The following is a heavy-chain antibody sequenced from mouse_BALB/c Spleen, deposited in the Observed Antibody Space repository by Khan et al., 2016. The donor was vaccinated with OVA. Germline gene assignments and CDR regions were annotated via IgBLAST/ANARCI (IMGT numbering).Heavy chain of an antibody. CDR2: IWGGGST. J-gene: IGHJ4*01. CDR3: AKGVWSYYYAVDY. CDR1: GFSLTDYG. V-gene: IGHV2-6-5*01. Sequence: QVQLKQSGPGLVAPSQSLSITCSVSGFSLTDYGVSWIRQPPGKGLEWLGVIWGGGSTYYNSVLESRLSISKDNSKSQVFLKMNNMQTDDTAMYYCAKGVWSYYYAVDYWGQGTSVTVSS. D-gene: IGHD2-10*02.